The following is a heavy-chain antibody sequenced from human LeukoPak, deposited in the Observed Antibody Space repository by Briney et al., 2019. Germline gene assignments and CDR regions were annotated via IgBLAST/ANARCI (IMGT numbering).Heavy chain of an antibody. CDR3: ARDYRITVAGTSVVGY. Sequence: GGALKDSCAASGFTFSNHLVHWVGQAPGKGLEGVAVISYDGSNKYYAHSLQGRFTISRDNTKNTLYLQMNSLRAEDTAVYYCARDYRITVAGTSVVGYWGQGTLVTVSS. D-gene: IGHD6-19*01. V-gene: IGHV3-30*04. J-gene: IGHJ4*02. CDR1: GFTFSNHL. CDR2: ISYDGSNK.